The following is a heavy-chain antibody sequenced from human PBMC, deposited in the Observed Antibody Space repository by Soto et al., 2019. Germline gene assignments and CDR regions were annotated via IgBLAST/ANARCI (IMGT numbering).Heavy chain of an antibody. CDR1: GFTFSSYG. V-gene: IGHV3-30*18. CDR2: ISYDGSNK. D-gene: IGHD2-2*01. J-gene: IGHJ6*02. CDR3: AKSLEYQLLAPHVGGMDV. Sequence: GGSPRLSCAASGFTFSSYGMHWVRQAPGKGLEWVAVISYDGSNKYYADSVKGRFTISRDNSKNTLYLQMNSLRAEDTAVYYCAKSLEYQLLAPHVGGMDVWGQGTTVTVSS.